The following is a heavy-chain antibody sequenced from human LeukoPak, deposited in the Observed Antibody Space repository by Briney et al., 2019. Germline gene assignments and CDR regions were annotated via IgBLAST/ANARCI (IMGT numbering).Heavy chain of an antibody. J-gene: IGHJ6*03. Sequence: GGSLRLSCAASGSTFSSYSMNWVRRAPGKGLEWVSSISSSSSYIYYADSVKGRFTISRDNAKNSLYLQMNSLRAEDTAVYYCARTIVVVPAAKDRYMDVWGKGTTVTVSS. D-gene: IGHD2-2*01. V-gene: IGHV3-21*01. CDR2: ISSSSSYI. CDR1: GSTFSSYS. CDR3: ARTIVVVPAAKDRYMDV.